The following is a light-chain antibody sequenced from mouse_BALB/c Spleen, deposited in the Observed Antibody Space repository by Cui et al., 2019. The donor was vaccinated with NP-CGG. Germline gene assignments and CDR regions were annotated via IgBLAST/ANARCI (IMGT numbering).Light chain of an antibody. V-gene: IGLV1*01. Sequence: QAVVPQESALTTSPGETVTLTCHSSTGAVTTSNYANWVQEKPDHLFTGLIGGTNNRVPGVPARFSGSLIGDKAALTITGAQTDDEAIYFCALWYSNHWVFGGGTKLTVL. J-gene: IGLJ1*01. CDR1: TGAVTTSNY. CDR3: ALWYSNHWV. CDR2: GTN.